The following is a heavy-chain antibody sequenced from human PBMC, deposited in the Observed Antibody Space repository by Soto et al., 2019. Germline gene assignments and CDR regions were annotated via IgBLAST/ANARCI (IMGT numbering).Heavy chain of an antibody. CDR1: GFTFSSYG. CDR3: ARGPDSSGYNYFSS. D-gene: IGHD3-22*01. J-gene: IGHJ4*02. Sequence: GGSLRLSCAASGFTFSSYGMHWVRQAPGKGLEWVAVIWYDGSNKYYADSVKGRFTISRDNSKNTLYLQMNSLRAEDTAVYYCARGPDSSGYNYFSSWGQGTLVTVSS. CDR2: IWYDGSNK. V-gene: IGHV3-33*01.